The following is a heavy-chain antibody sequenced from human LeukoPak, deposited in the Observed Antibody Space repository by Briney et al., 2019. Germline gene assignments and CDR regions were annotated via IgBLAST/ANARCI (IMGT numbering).Heavy chain of an antibody. CDR2: IYTSGST. Sequence: SETLSPTCTVSGGSISSGSYYWSWIRQPAGKGLEWIGRIYTSGSTNYNPSLKSRVTISVDTSKNQFSLKLSSVTAADTAVYYCAREFGGVVVLDYYGMDVRGQGTTVTVSS. CDR3: AREFGGVVVLDYYGMDV. CDR1: GGSISSGSYY. V-gene: IGHV4-61*02. D-gene: IGHD3-16*01. J-gene: IGHJ6*02.